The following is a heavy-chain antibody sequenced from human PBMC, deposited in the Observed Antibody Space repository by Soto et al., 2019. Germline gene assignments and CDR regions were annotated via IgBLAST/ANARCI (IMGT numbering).Heavy chain of an antibody. CDR1: GYSFTSYW. CDR2: IDPSDSYT. Sequence: EVQLVQSGAEVKKPGESLRISCKGSGYSFTSYWISWVRQMPGKGLEWMGRIDPSDSYTNYSPSFQGHVTISADKSISTAYLQWSSLKASDTAMYYCARRFGIDGYNYETYFDYWGQGTLVTVSS. D-gene: IGHD5-12*01. J-gene: IGHJ4*02. V-gene: IGHV5-10-1*01. CDR3: ARRFGIDGYNYETYFDY.